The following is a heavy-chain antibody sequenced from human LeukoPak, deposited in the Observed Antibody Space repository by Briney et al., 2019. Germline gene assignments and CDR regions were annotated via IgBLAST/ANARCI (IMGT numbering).Heavy chain of an antibody. CDR2: INHSGST. Sequence: SETLSLTCAVYGGSFSGYYWSWLRQPPGKGLEWIGEINHSGSTNYNPSLKSRVTISVDTSKNQFSLKLSSVTAADTAVYYCARGKPYSSSWYFTPLRIKNWFDPWGQGTLVTVSS. V-gene: IGHV4-34*01. D-gene: IGHD6-13*01. CDR1: GGSFSGYY. J-gene: IGHJ5*02. CDR3: ARGKPYSSSWYFTPLRIKNWFDP.